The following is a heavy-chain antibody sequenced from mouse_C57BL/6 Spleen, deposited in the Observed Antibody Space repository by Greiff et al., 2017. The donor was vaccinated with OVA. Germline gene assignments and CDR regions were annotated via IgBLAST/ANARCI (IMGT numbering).Heavy chain of an antibody. V-gene: IGHV1-47*01. CDR2: FQPYNDDT. D-gene: IGHD2-5*01. Sequence: VKLMESGAELVKPGASVKMSCKASGYTFTTYPIEWMKQNHGKSLEWIGNFQPYNDDTKYNEKFKGKATLTVEKSSSTVYLEFSRLTSDDSAVYYCARRYYSNAMDYWGQGTSVTVSS. CDR1: GYTFTTYP. CDR3: ARRYYSNAMDY. J-gene: IGHJ4*01.